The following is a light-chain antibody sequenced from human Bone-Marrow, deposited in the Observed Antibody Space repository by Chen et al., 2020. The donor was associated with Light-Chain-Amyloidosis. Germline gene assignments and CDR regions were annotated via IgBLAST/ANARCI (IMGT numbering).Light chain of an antibody. CDR3: QQRSSWPWT. Sequence: EIVLTQSPATLSLSPGETATLSCRASQSVFRYLAWYQQVPGQPPRLLIYDASTRATGTPARISGGGSGTDFTITISSLDPEDFAVYYCQQRSSWPWTFGQGTKVEVK. CDR1: QSVFRY. J-gene: IGKJ1*01. V-gene: IGKV3-11*01. CDR2: DAS.